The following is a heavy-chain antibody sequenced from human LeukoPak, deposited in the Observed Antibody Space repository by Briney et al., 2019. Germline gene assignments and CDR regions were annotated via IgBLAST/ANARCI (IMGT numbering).Heavy chain of an antibody. CDR2: ISGSGGST. J-gene: IGHJ3*02. CDR1: GFTFSSYA. Sequence: PGGSLRLSCAASGFTFSSYAMSWVRQAPGKGLEWVSAISGSGGSTYYADSVKGRFTISRDNSKNTLYLQMNSLRAEDTAVYYCAKGRRMITFGGVIVHDAFDIWGQGTMVTVSS. D-gene: IGHD3-16*02. CDR3: AKGRRMITFGGVIVHDAFDI. V-gene: IGHV3-23*01.